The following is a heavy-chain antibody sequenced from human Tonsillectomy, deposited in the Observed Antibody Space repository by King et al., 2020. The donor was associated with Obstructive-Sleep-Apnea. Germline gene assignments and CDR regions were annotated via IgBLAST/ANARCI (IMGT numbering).Heavy chain of an antibody. Sequence: VQLVESGGDLVQPGGSLRLSCAASGFIFSSYSMNWVRQAPGKGLEWVSYISSSISTIYYADTVKGRFTISRENAKNSLSLQMTNLRAEDTAVYYCANGLRAAGLGDAFDIWGQGTMVTVS. CDR1: GFIFSSYS. CDR2: ISSSISTI. J-gene: IGHJ3*02. V-gene: IGHV3-48*04. D-gene: IGHD6-13*01. CDR3: ANGLRAAGLGDAFDI.